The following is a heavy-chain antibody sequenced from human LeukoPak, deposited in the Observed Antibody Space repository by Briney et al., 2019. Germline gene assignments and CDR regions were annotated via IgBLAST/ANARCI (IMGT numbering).Heavy chain of an antibody. Sequence: GGSLRLSCAASGFTFSSYSMNWVRQAPGKGLEWVSSISSSSSYIYYADSVKGRFTISRDNAKNSLYLQMNSLRAEDTAVYYCARTGIRGGSYTHDYWGQGTLVTVSS. D-gene: IGHD1-26*01. CDR2: ISSSSSYI. CDR3: ARTGIRGGSYTHDY. V-gene: IGHV3-21*01. J-gene: IGHJ4*02. CDR1: GFTFSSYS.